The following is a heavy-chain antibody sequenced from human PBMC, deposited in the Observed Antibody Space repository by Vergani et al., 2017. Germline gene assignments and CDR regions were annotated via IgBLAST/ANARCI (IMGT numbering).Heavy chain of an antibody. D-gene: IGHD6-19*01. J-gene: IGHJ5*02. CDR2: IYYSGST. CDR1: GASIRSSNYY. V-gene: IGHV4-39*01. Sequence: QLQLQESGPGLVKPSATLSLPCSVSGASIRSSNYYWGRIRQPPGKGLEWIASIYYSGSTYYNPSLKSRVTISVDTSKNQFSLKLSSVTAADTAVYFCARHSTVEWLVKLGWIDPWGQGILVTVSS. CDR3: ARHSTVEWLVKLGWIDP.